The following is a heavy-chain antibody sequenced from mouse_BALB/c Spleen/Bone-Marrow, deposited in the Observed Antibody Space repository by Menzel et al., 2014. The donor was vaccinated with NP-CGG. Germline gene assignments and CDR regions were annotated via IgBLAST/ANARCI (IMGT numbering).Heavy chain of an antibody. CDR2: IDPANGNT. CDR1: GFNIKDTY. CDR3: ARIYYYGRGYFDY. J-gene: IGHJ2*01. V-gene: IGHV14-3*02. D-gene: IGHD1-1*01. Sequence: VQLQQSGAELVKPGASVKLSCTASGFNIKDTYMHWVKQRPEQGLEWIGRIDPANGNTKYDPKSQGKATITADTSSNTAHLQLSSLTSEDTAVYYCARIYYYGRGYFDYWGQGTTLTVSS.